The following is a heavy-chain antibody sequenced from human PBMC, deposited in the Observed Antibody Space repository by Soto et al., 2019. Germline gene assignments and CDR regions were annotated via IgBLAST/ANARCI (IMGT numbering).Heavy chain of an antibody. CDR1: GGSVSRYY. J-gene: IGHJ4*02. Sequence: QVQLQESGPGLVKPSETLSLTCTLSGGSVSRYYWSWIRQPPEKGLEWIRYIYYSGTTTYTPSLKSRVTISIDTSKNQFSLKLSSVTAADTAFDYCARHHNMVGYTFDYWGQRTLVTVSS. V-gene: IGHV4-59*08. D-gene: IGHD1-26*01. CDR3: ARHHNMVGYTFDY. CDR2: IYYSGTT.